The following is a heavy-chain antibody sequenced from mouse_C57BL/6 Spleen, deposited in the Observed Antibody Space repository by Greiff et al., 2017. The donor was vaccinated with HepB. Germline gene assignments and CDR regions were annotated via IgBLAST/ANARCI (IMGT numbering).Heavy chain of an antibody. J-gene: IGHJ4*01. Sequence: VQLQQSGPELVKPGASVKISCKASGYAFSSSWMNWVKQRPGKGLEWIGRIYPGDGDTNYNGKFKGKATLTADKSSSTAYMQLSSLTSDDSAVYFCARRGYYYGSSYAMDYWGQGTSVTVSS. CDR3: ARRGYYYGSSYAMDY. CDR1: GYAFSSSW. V-gene: IGHV1-82*01. CDR2: IYPGDGDT. D-gene: IGHD1-1*01.